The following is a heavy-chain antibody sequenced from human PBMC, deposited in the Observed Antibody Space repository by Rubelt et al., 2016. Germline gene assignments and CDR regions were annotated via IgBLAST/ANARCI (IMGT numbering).Heavy chain of an antibody. Sequence: QVHLVQSGSELKKPGASVKVSCKASGYTFTNYAMDWVRQAPGQGLEWMGRINPNRGGANYAQRFQGRVTMTRDTSINTAHMELRRLRSDDTAVYYCAREGNLATRVEAFDIWGQGTKVTVSS. CDR2: INPNRGGA. J-gene: IGHJ3*02. D-gene: IGHD4-23*01. V-gene: IGHV1-2*06. CDR3: AREGNLATRVEAFDI. CDR1: GYTFTNYA.